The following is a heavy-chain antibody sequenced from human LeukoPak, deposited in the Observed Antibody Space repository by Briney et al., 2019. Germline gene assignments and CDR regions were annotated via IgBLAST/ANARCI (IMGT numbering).Heavy chain of an antibody. V-gene: IGHV3-23*01. CDR2: ITGGGRT. J-gene: IGHJ3*01. Sequence: GGCLRLSCAASGFTFNNYAMMWVRQAQGQGLEWVSAITGGGRTYYADSVKGRFTISRDNSKNTLYLQMNSLRAEDTALYFCARDPNGDYIGAFDFLGQGTVVTVSS. D-gene: IGHD4-17*01. CDR3: ARDPNGDYIGAFDF. CDR1: GFTFNNYA.